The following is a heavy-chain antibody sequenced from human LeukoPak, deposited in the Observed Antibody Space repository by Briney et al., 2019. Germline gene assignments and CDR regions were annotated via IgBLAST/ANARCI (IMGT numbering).Heavy chain of an antibody. Sequence: PSETLSLTCAVSGGSISSSNWWSWVRQAPGKGLEWVSYITNSGNSKSYADSVKGRFTISRDNTKNSLYLQMNGLRAEDTAVYYCARTRSSGYLTVDYWGQGILVTVSS. CDR2: ITNSGNSK. CDR1: GGSISSSN. CDR3: ARTRSSGYLTVDY. J-gene: IGHJ4*02. V-gene: IGHV3-48*01. D-gene: IGHD3-22*01.